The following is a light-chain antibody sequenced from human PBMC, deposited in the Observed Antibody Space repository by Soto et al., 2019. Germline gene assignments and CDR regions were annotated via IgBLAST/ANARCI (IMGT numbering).Light chain of an antibody. V-gene: IGKV1-5*01. CDR1: QSISSW. CDR3: QQYNSYWT. Sequence: DIQMTQSPSTLSASVGDRVTITCRASQSISSWLAWYQQKPGKAPKLLIYDASSLESGVPSRFSSSGSGTEFTLTISSLQPDDFATYYCQQYNSYWTFGQGTKV. J-gene: IGKJ1*01. CDR2: DAS.